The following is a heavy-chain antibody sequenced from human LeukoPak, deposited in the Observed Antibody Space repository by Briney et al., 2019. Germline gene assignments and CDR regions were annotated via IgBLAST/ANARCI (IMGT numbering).Heavy chain of an antibody. Sequence: GASVKVSCKASGYTFTSYGISWVRQAPGQGLEWMGWISAYNGNTNYAQKLQGRVTMTTDTSTSTAYMELRSLRSDDTAVYYCARSEMILWFGELSTGALDYWGQGTLVTVSS. CDR1: GYTFTSYG. CDR3: ARSEMILWFGELSTGALDY. J-gene: IGHJ4*02. V-gene: IGHV1-18*01. CDR2: ISAYNGNT. D-gene: IGHD3-10*01.